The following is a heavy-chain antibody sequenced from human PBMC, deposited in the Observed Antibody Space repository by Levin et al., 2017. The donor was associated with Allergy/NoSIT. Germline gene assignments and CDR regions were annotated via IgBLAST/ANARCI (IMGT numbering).Heavy chain of an antibody. D-gene: IGHD1-26*01. CDR3: AKVIRGSYFFFDY. CDR2: IIGGGTTT. V-gene: IGHV3-23*01. CDR1: GFTFSSYA. Sequence: GESLKISCAASGFTFSSYAMNWVRQAPGKGLEWVSGIIGGGTTTYYADSVKGRFTISRDNSRNTLYLQMDSLRAEDTALYYCAKVIRGSYFFFDYWGHGTLVTVSS. J-gene: IGHJ4*01.